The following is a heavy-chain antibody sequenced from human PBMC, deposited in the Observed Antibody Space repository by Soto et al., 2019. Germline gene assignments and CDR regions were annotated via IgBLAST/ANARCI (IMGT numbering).Heavy chain of an antibody. D-gene: IGHD5-12*01. CDR2: INLSDGST. Sequence: QVQLVQSGAEVRKPGASVKVSCKTSGYTFTSYYIHWVRQAPGQGLEWMGVINLSDGSTSNAQKFHGRVTMTGDASTRTVYMEMSSLKSADTAGYYCGKAYNGYVPWYFDYWGQGTLVTVSS. CDR1: GYTFTSYY. V-gene: IGHV1-46*01. CDR3: GKAYNGYVPWYFDY. J-gene: IGHJ4*02.